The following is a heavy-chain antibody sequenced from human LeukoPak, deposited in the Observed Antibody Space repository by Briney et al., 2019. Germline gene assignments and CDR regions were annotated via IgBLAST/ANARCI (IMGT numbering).Heavy chain of an antibody. J-gene: IGHJ6*02. D-gene: IGHD2-2*01. CDR1: GYTFTSYG. CDR2: ISAYNGNT. V-gene: IGHV1-18*01. CDR3: ARTDGIVVVNYYYYGMDV. Sequence: GASVKVSCKASGYTFTSYGISWVRQAPGQGLEWMGWISAYNGNTNYAQKFQGRVTMTTDTSTSTAYMELRSLRSDDTAVYYCARTDGIVVVNYYYYGMDVWGQGTTVTVSS.